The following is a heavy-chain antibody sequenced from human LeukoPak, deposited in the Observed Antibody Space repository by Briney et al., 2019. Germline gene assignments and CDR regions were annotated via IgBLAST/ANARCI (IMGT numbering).Heavy chain of an antibody. CDR1: GGSISSHY. Sequence: SETLSLTCTVSGGSISSHYWSWIRQPPGKGLEWIGYIYYSGSTNYNPSLKSRVTISVDTSKNQFSLKLSSVTAADTAVYYCARDPRYYDSSDYYYWYFDLWGRGTLVTVFS. J-gene: IGHJ2*01. CDR3: ARDPRYYDSSDYYYWYFDL. CDR2: IYYSGST. D-gene: IGHD3-22*01. V-gene: IGHV4-59*11.